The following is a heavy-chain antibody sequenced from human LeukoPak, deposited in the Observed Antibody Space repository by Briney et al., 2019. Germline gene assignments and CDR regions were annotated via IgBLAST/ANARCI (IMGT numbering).Heavy chain of an antibody. J-gene: IGHJ4*02. CDR1: GFTFRSYW. V-gene: IGHV3-74*01. D-gene: IGHD6-13*01. CDR3: ARDPSSWNGFFDS. Sequence: GGSLRLTCAASGFTFRSYWMHWVRQAPGKGLMWVSRIETDGSSTNYADSVKGRFTISRDNARNTVYLQMNSLRADDTAVYYCARDPSSWNGFFDSWGQGTLVTVSS. CDR2: IETDGSST.